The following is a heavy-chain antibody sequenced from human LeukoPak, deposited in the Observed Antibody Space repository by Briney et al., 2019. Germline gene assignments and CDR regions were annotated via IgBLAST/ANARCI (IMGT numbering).Heavy chain of an antibody. D-gene: IGHD6-19*01. J-gene: IGHJ4*02. CDR1: GXSFTSYW. CDR3: ARHSAAVAGDLDY. CDR2: SDPSDSYT. Sequence: GESLKISCKGSGXSFTSYWITWVRQMPGKGLEWMGGSDPSDSYTEYSPSFQGHVTISADTSINTASLKWSSLTASDIAMYYCARHSAAVAGDLDYWGQGTLVTVSS. V-gene: IGHV5-10-1*01.